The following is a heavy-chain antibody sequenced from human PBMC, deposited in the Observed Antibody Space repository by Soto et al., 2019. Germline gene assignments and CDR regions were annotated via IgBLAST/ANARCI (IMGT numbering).Heavy chain of an antibody. CDR1: GYTFTSYD. CDR3: ASLSLSWFGKENWFDP. J-gene: IGHJ5*02. Sequence: ASVKVSCKASGYTFTSYDINWVRQATGQGLEWMGWMNPNSGNTGYAQKFQGRVTMTRNTSISTAYMELSSLRSEDTAVYYCASLSLSWFGKENWFDPWGKGNLVTVSS. V-gene: IGHV1-8*01. D-gene: IGHD3-10*01. CDR2: MNPNSGNT.